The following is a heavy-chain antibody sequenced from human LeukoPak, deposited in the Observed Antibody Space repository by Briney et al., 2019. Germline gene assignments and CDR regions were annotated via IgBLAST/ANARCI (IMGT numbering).Heavy chain of an antibody. CDR1: GFTVSSNY. CDR3: ARVLVHGSYYFDY. Sequence: GGSLRLSCAASGFTVSSNYMSWVRQAPGKGLEWVSVIYSGGATYYADSVKGRFTISRDNSKNTLYLQMNSLRAEDTAVYYCARVLVHGSYYFDYWGQGTLVTVSS. V-gene: IGHV3-66*01. D-gene: IGHD1-26*01. J-gene: IGHJ4*02. CDR2: IYSGGAT.